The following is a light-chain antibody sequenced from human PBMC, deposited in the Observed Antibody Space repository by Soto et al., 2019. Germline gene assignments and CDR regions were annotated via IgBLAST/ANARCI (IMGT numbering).Light chain of an antibody. J-gene: IGKJ5*01. CDR2: DAS. CDR1: QNIRNL. CDR3: QQYNSYALT. Sequence: DIQLTQSPSTLSAAVVDSVTITFLASQNIRNLLAWYQQKPGKAPKPLIFDASTLKTGVPSRFGGSGSGAEFTLTIDSLQPDDFGTYYCQQYNSYALTFGQGTRLEIK. V-gene: IGKV1-5*01.